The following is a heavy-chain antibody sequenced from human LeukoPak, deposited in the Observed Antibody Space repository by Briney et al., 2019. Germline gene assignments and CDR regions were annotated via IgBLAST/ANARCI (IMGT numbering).Heavy chain of an antibody. V-gene: IGHV4-59*08. Sequence: SETLSLTCTVSGGSISSYCWSWIRQPPGKGLEWIGYIYYSGSTNYNPSLKSRVTISVDTSKNQFSLKLSSVTAADTAVYYCARLLGGAGGLWFGELLSWFDPWGQGTLVTVSS. CDR1: GGSISSYC. CDR3: ARLLGGAGGLWFGELLSWFDP. CDR2: IYYSGST. J-gene: IGHJ5*02. D-gene: IGHD3-10*01.